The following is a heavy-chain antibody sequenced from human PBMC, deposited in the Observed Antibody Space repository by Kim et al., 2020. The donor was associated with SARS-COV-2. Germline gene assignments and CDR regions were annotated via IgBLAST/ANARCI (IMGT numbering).Heavy chain of an antibody. CDR1: GGSISSSSYY. Sequence: SETLSLTCTVSGGSISSSSYYWGWIRQPPGKGLEWIGSIYYSGSTYYNPSLKSRVTISVDTSKNQFSLKLSSVTAAATAVYYCARFVRGGYSYGYGGGAGVDYWGQGTLVTVSS. CDR3: ARFVRGGYSYGYGGGAGVDY. V-gene: IGHV4-39*01. CDR2: IYYSGST. D-gene: IGHD5-18*01. J-gene: IGHJ4*02.